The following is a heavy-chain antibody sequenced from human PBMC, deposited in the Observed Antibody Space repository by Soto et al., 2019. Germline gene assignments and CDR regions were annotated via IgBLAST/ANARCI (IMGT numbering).Heavy chain of an antibody. D-gene: IGHD2-15*01. CDR2: IYSGGST. Sequence: PGGSLRLSCAASGFTVSSNYMSWVRQAPGKGLEWVSVIYSGGSTYYADSVKGRFTISRDNSKNTLYLQMNSLRAEDTAVYYCARCLVVVAADYYGMDVWGQGTTVTV. J-gene: IGHJ6*02. CDR3: ARCLVVVAADYYGMDV. CDR1: GFTVSSNY. V-gene: IGHV3-53*01.